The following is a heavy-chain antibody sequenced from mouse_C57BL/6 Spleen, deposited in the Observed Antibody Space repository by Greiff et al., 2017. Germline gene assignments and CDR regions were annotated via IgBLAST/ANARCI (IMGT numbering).Heavy chain of an antibody. J-gene: IGHJ4*01. CDR2: IYPGSGST. D-gene: IGHD2-4*01. CDR1: GYTFTSYW. Sequence: QVQLKQSGAELVKPGASVKMSCKASGYTFTSYWITWVKQRPGQGLEWIGDIYPGSGSTNYNEKFKSKATLTVDTSSSTAYMQLSSLTSEDSAVYYCARGASDYDDAMDYWGQGTSVTVSS. CDR3: ARGASDYDDAMDY. V-gene: IGHV1-55*01.